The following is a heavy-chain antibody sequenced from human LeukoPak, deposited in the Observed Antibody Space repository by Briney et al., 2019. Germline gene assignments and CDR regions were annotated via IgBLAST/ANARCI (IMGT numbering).Heavy chain of an antibody. D-gene: IGHD5-18*01. Sequence: SETLSLTCTVSGGSISSHYWSWIRQPPGKGLEWIGYIQDSGSTNYNPSVKSRVTISVDTPKNQFSLKLSSVTAADTAVYYCARGYSYGLDYWGQGTLVTVSS. CDR1: GGSISSHY. CDR2: IQDSGST. J-gene: IGHJ4*02. V-gene: IGHV4-59*11. CDR3: ARGYSYGLDY.